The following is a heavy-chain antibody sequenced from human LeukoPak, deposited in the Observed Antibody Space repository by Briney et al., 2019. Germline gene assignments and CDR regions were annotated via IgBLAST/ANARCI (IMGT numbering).Heavy chain of an antibody. Sequence: GGSLRLSCAASGFTFSSYGMHWVRQAPGKGLEWVAVISYDGSNKYYADSVKGRFTISRDNSKNSLFLQMNSLRVEDTALYYCSKWGDYDVLTGYYDSDFWGQGTLVTVSA. D-gene: IGHD3-9*01. V-gene: IGHV3-30*18. CDR3: SKWGDYDVLTGYYDSDF. CDR1: GFTFSSYG. J-gene: IGHJ4*02. CDR2: ISYDGSNK.